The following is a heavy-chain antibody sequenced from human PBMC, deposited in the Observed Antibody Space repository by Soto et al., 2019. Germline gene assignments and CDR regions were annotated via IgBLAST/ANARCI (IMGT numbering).Heavy chain of an antibody. CDR1: GFTFSSYA. V-gene: IGHV3-30-3*01. Sequence: AGGSLRLSCAASGFTFSSYAMHWVRQAPGKGLEWVAVISYDGSNKYYADSVKGRFTISRDNSKNTLYLQMNSLRAEDTAVYYCAREGYYDSSGYYYGYYYFYGMDVRGQGTTVPVSS. D-gene: IGHD3-22*01. CDR3: AREGYYDSSGYYYGYYYFYGMDV. J-gene: IGHJ6*02. CDR2: ISYDGSNK.